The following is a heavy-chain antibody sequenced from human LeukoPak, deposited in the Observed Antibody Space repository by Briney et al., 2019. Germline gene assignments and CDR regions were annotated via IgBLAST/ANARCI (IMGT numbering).Heavy chain of an antibody. J-gene: IGHJ4*02. Sequence: GGSLRLSCAASGFTFSNAWMSWVRQAPGKGLEWVGRIKSITDGGTTDYAAPVKGRFTISRDDSKNTLYLQMNSLKTEDTAVYYCTTDLTVLLWFGESPPGDYWGQGTLVTVSS. V-gene: IGHV3-15*01. D-gene: IGHD3-10*01. CDR3: TTDLTVLLWFGESPPGDY. CDR2: IKSITDGGTT. CDR1: GFTFSNAW.